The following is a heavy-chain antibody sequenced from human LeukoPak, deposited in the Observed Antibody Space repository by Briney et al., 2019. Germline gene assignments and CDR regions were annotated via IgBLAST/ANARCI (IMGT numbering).Heavy chain of an antibody. CDR3: ARAPSRSEQFDP. J-gene: IGHJ5*02. Sequence: GGSLRLSCAASGFTFSSYSMNWVRQAPGKGLEWVSSISTSSSYIYYADSVKGRFAISRDNAKNSLYLQMNSLRVEDTAVYYCARAPSRSEQFDPWGQGTLVTVSS. V-gene: IGHV3-21*01. CDR2: ISTSSSYI. CDR1: GFTFSSYS.